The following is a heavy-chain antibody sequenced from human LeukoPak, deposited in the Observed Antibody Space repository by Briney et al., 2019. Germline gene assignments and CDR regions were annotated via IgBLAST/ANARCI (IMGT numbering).Heavy chain of an antibody. V-gene: IGHV3-30-3*01. D-gene: IGHD2-15*01. CDR3: ARHDVVSRAFDI. J-gene: IGHJ3*02. Sequence: GRSLRLSCAASGFTLSTYDMEWVRQAPGKGLEWVAIMSSDGVEKYYADSVKGRFTISRDNSKNTLYLQMNSLRPEDTAVYYCARHDVVSRAFDIWGPGTMVTVSS. CDR1: GFTLSTYD. CDR2: MSSDGVEK.